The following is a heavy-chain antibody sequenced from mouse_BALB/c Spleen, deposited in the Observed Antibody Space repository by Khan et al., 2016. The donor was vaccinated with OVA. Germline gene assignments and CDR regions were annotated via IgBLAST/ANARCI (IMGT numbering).Heavy chain of an antibody. CDR1: GYTFTTYP. D-gene: IGHD3-1*01. CDR2: FHPYNDDT. J-gene: IGHJ4*01. CDR3: ARRSSGFGAMDY. Sequence: QVQLKQSGAELVKPGASVKMSCKAFGYTFTTYPIEWMKQNHGKSLEWIGNFHPYNDDTKYNEKFKGMAKLTVEKSSTTVYLELSRLTSDDSAVYCCARRSSGFGAMDYWGQGTSVTVSS. V-gene: IGHV1-47*01.